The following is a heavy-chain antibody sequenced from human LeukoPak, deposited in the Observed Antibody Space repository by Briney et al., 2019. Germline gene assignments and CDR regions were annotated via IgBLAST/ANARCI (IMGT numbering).Heavy chain of an antibody. CDR1: GFTFSSYL. V-gene: IGHV3-7*01. J-gene: IGHJ4*02. CDR3: ARDEGTSGYDLLDY. Sequence: PGGSLRLFCAASGFTFSSYLMNWVRQAPGKGLEWVATINQDGGEEYYVDSVKGRFTISRDNAKDSLYLQMNSLRAEDTAVYYCARDEGTSGYDLLDYWGQGTLVTVSS. D-gene: IGHD5-12*01. CDR2: INQDGGEE.